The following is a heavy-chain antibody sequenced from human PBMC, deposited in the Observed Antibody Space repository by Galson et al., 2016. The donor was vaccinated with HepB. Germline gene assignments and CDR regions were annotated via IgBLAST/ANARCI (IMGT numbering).Heavy chain of an antibody. V-gene: IGHV1-69*13. Sequence: SVKVSCKASGGSFSSFPIHWVRQASGQGLEWMGGTVPTLSTANTAQKFQGRGTITADESKSTIFLELISLRSEDTAIYYCSHRASNSSGLTPLFDYWGQGTLVTVSS. CDR2: TVPTLSTA. D-gene: IGHD6-19*01. CDR3: SHRASNSSGLTPLFDY. J-gene: IGHJ4*02. CDR1: GGSFSSFP.